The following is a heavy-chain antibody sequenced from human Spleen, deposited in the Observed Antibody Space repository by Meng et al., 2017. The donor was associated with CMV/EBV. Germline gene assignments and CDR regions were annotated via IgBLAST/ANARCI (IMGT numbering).Heavy chain of an antibody. CDR2: IYYRGST. CDR1: GGSVSSDNYY. CDR3: AREVIGDGSLAFDF. J-gene: IGHJ4*02. D-gene: IGHD1-26*01. Sequence: SETLSLTCTVSGGSVSSDNYYWSWIRQPPGKGLEWIGYIYYRGSTNYNPSLKSRVTISVDTSKKQFSLKLRSVTAADTAVYYCAREVIGDGSLAFDFWGQGTLVTVSS. V-gene: IGHV4-61*01.